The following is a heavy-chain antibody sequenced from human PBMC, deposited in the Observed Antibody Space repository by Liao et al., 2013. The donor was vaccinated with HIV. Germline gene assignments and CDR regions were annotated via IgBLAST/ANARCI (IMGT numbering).Heavy chain of an antibody. CDR1: GGSISTYY. V-gene: IGHV4-59*01. J-gene: IGHJ6*03. CDR2: IYYSGST. CDR3: AGAAPYSSGSYSYYYYLDV. D-gene: IGHD6-19*01. Sequence: QVRLQESGPGLVKPSETLSLTCSVSGGSISTYYWSWIRQPPGKGLEWIGYIYYSGSTNYNPSLKSRVTISVDSSKNQFSLRLSSVTAADTAIYYCAGAAPYSSGSYSYYYYLDVWGKGTTVTVSS.